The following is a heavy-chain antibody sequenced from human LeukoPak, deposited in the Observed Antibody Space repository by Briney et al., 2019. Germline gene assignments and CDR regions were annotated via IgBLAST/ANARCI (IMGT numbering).Heavy chain of an antibody. D-gene: IGHD3-10*01. J-gene: IGHJ5*01. CDR1: GLTFRSFA. CDR3: AKDPYNGLIRTFWLES. CDR2: ISGSGDET. Sequence: GGSLRPSCAASGLTFRSFAMSWGRQAPGKGLEWVSVISGSGDETYYADSVKGRFTISRDNSKNTLYLQMNNLRGDDTAIYYCAKDPYNGLIRTFWLESWGQGSLVTVSS. V-gene: IGHV3-23*01.